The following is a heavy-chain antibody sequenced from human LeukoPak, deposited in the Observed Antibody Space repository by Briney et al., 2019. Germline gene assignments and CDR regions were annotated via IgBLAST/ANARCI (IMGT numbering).Heavy chain of an antibody. Sequence: GGSLRLSCAASGFTFSSYAMSWVRQAPGKGLEWISYISSRSTGNINYADSVKGRFTISRDNAKNALYLQMNSLRAEDTAVYYCVCWDYGDPWGPGTLVTVSS. J-gene: IGHJ4*02. V-gene: IGHV3-48*01. CDR3: VCWDYGDP. CDR1: GFTFSSYA. D-gene: IGHD4-17*01. CDR2: ISSRSTGNI.